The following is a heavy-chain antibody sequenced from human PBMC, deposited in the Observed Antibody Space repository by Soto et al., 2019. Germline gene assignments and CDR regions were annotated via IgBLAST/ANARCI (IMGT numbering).Heavy chain of an antibody. V-gene: IGHV3-43*01. CDR3: AKDIARFYYGMDV. J-gene: IGHJ6*02. CDR1: GFTFDDYT. CDR2: ISWDGGST. D-gene: IGHD3-3*01. Sequence: GGSLRLSCAASGFTFDDYTMHWVRQAPGKGLEWVSLISWDGGSTYYADSVKGRFTISRDNSKNSLYLQMNSLRTEDTALYYCAKDIARFYYGMDVWGQGTSVTVPS.